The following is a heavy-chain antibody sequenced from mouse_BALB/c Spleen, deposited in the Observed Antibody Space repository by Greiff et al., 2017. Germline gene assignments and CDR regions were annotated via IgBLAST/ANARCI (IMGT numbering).Heavy chain of an antibody. D-gene: IGHD2-14*01. V-gene: IGHV1S130*01. CDR1: GYTFTSSW. CDR2: IHPNSGNT. Sequence: QVQLQQSGSVLVRPGASVKLSCKASGYTFTSSWMHWAKQRPGQGLEWIGEIHPNSGNTNYNEKFKGKATLTVDTSSSTAYVDLSSLTSEDSAVYYCASYYRYDDYWGQGTTLTVSS. J-gene: IGHJ2*01. CDR3: ASYYRYDDY.